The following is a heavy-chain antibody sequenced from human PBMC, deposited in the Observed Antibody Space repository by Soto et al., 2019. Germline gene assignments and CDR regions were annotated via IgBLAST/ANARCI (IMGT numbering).Heavy chain of an antibody. V-gene: IGHV3-30*18. CDR1: GFTFSSYG. D-gene: IGHD3-10*01. Sequence: QVQLVESGGGVVQPGRSLRLSCAASGFTFSSYGMHWVRQAPGKGLEWVAVISYDGSNKYYADSVKGRFTISRDNSKNTLYLQIKSLRAEDTGVYYCAKGCTSITYLDYWGQGTLVTVSS. CDR2: ISYDGSNK. CDR3: AKGCTSITYLDY. J-gene: IGHJ4*02.